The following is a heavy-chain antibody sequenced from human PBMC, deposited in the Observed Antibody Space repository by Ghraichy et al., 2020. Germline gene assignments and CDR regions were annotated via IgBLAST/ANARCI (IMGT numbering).Heavy chain of an antibody. CDR3: TNRDYYGMDV. J-gene: IGHJ6*01. V-gene: IGHV3-15*01. CDR1: GFTLSNFW. Sequence: GVLNISCAASGFTLSNFWMNWVRQAPGKGLEWVGRIRSKTDGGTTDYAAPVKDRFTISRDDSKNTLYLQMNSLKTEDTAVYYCTNRDYYGMDVWGQGITVIVSS. CDR2: IRSKTDGGTT.